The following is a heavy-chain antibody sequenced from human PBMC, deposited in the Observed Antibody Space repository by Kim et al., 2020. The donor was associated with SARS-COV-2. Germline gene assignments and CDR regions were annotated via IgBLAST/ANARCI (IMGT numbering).Heavy chain of an antibody. V-gene: IGHV6-1*01. CDR3: ARAMTRFSDY. D-gene: IGHD2-21*02. Sequence: YNDYAVSVKSRITINPDTSNNQFSLQLNSVTPEDTAVYYCARAMTRFSDYWGQGTLVTVSS. CDR2: YN. J-gene: IGHJ4*02.